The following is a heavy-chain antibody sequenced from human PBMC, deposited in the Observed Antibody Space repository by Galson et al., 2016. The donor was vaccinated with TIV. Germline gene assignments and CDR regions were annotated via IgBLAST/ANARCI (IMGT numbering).Heavy chain of an antibody. CDR2: ISGRGERT. V-gene: IGHV3-23*01. Sequence: SLRLSCAASGFTFSSYAMIWVRQAPGKGLEWVSTISGRGERTFYADSVKGRFTISRDNSKNTLYLQMNSLRAEDTAVYHCVTGGDYFALGTYSWFDPWGQGTLVTVSS. CDR3: VTGGDYFALGTYSWFDP. CDR1: GFTFSSYA. J-gene: IGHJ5*02. D-gene: IGHD3-10*01.